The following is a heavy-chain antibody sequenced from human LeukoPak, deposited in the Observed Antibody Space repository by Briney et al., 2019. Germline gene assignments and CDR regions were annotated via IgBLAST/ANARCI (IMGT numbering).Heavy chain of an antibody. V-gene: IGHV3-7*01. Sequence: PGGSLRLSCAASGFTFSSYWMSWVRQAPGKGLEWVANIKQDGSEKYYVDSVKGRFTISRDNAKNSLYLQMNSLRAEDTAAYYCARLYGDHGGYFDYWGQGTLVTVSS. D-gene: IGHD4-17*01. CDR2: IKQDGSEK. CDR1: GFTFSSYW. CDR3: ARLYGDHGGYFDY. J-gene: IGHJ4*02.